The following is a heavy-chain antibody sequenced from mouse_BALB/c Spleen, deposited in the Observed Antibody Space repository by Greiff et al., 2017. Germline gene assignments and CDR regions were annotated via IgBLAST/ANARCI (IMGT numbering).Heavy chain of an antibody. Sequence: EVQLQQSGAALVKPGASVKLSCTASGFNIKDTYMHWVKQRPEQGLEWIGRIDPANGNTKYDPKFQGKATITADTSSNTAYLQLSSLTSEDTAVYYCAGDYRYPWFAYWGQGTLVTVSA. V-gene: IGHV14-3*02. J-gene: IGHJ3*01. CDR1: GFNIKDTY. CDR2: IDPANGNT. D-gene: IGHD2-14*01. CDR3: AGDYRYPWFAY.